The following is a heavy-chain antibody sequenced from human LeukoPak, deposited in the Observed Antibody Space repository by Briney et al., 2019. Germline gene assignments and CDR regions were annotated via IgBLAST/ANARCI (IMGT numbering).Heavy chain of an antibody. D-gene: IGHD2-8*01. V-gene: IGHV1-24*01. J-gene: IGHJ4*02. CDR3: ATFPGYCTNGACRDFDY. CDR2: FDPEDGET. CDR1: GYTLTELS. Sequence: ASVTVSCKVSGYTLTELSMHWVRQAPGKGLEWMGGFDPEDGETIYAQKFQGRVTMTEDTSTDTAYMELSSLRSEDTAVYYCATFPGYCTNGACRDFDYWGQGTLVTVSS.